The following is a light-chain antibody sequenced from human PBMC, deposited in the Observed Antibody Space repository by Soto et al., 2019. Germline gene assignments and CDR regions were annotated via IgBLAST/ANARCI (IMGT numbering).Light chain of an antibody. CDR1: SSDVGDYNY. CDR2: DVS. Sequence: QSALTQPASVSGSPGQSITISCTGTSSDVGDYNYVSWYQQHPRKAPKLMIYDVSNRPSGVSNRFSGSKSGNTASLTISGLQAEDESDYYCSSYTSSSPRYVVFGGGTKLTVL. V-gene: IGLV2-14*01. CDR3: SSYTSSSPRYVV. J-gene: IGLJ2*01.